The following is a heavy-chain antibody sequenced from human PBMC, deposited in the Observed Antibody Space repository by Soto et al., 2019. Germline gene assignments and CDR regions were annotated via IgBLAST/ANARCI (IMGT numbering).Heavy chain of an antibody. CDR2: IYWDDDK. CDR1: GFSLSTSGVG. J-gene: IGHJ4*02. V-gene: IGHV2-5*02. CDR3: AHRHGAPGYFDY. Sequence: QITLKESGPTLVKPTQTLTLTCTFSGFSLSTSGVGVGWIRQPPGKALEWLALIYWDDDKRFSPSLKSRLTITKDTSKNQVVLTMTDMDPVDTATYYCAHRHGAPGYFDYWGQGTLVTVSS. D-gene: IGHD4-17*01.